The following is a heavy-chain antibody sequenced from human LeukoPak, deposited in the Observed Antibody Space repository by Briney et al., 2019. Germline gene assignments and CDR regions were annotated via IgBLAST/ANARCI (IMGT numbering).Heavy chain of an antibody. J-gene: IGHJ4*02. V-gene: IGHV4-59*01. D-gene: IGHD3-16*01. Sequence: SETLSLTCTVSGASIRPNYWSWIRQSPEKGLEWIGYIFYTGSTNYNPSLNSRLTISVDTSKNQVSLRLTSVTAADTAVYYCTRGRHYYDTTEDSWGRGTLVTVSS. CDR2: IFYTGST. CDR1: GASIRPNY. CDR3: TRGRHYYDTTEDS.